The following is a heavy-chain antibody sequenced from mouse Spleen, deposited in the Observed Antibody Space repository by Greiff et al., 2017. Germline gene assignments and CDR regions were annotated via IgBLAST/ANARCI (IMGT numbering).Heavy chain of an antibody. V-gene: IGHV2-2*01. CDR3: ARYDYDEAWFAY. J-gene: IGHJ3*01. CDR1: GFSLTSYG. D-gene: IGHD2-4*01. Sequence: VQLQQSGPGLVQHSQSLSITCTVSGFSLTSYGVHWVRQSPGKGLEWLGVIWSGGSTDYNAAFISRLSISKDNSKSQVFFKMNSLQADDTAIYYCARYDYDEAWFAYWGQGTLVTVSA. CDR2: IWSGGST.